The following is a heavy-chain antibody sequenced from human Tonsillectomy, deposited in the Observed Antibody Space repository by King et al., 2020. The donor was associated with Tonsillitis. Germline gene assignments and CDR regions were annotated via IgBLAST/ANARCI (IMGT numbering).Heavy chain of an antibody. Sequence: VQLQQWGAGLLKPSETLSLTCAVYGGSFSDYYWTWIRQPPGKGLEWSGEINHSGSTNYNPSLKGRFTISIDTSKNQFSLKLTSVTAADTAVYYCARGKYDFWSGYPDYFDYWGQGTLVTVSS. D-gene: IGHD3-3*01. CDR1: GGSFSDYY. CDR3: ARGKYDFWSGYPDYFDY. V-gene: IGHV4-34*01. J-gene: IGHJ4*02. CDR2: INHSGST.